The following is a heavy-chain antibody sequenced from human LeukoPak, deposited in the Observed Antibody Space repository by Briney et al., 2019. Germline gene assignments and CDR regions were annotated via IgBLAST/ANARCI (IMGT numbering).Heavy chain of an antibody. CDR2: IYYSGST. D-gene: IGHD6-19*01. Sequence: SETLSLTCTVSGGSISSGDYYWSWIRQPPGKGLEWIGYIYYSGSTYYNPSLKGRVTISVDTSKNQFSLKLSSVTAADTAVYYCARFGRGRGCDYWGQGTLVTVSS. V-gene: IGHV4-30-4*01. CDR1: GGSISSGDYY. CDR3: ARFGRGRGCDY. J-gene: IGHJ4*02.